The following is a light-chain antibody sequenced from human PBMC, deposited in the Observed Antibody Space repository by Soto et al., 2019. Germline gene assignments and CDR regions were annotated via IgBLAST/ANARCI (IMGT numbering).Light chain of an antibody. CDR2: GAS. CDR3: QQYSNSPRT. CDR1: QSVRSSY. V-gene: IGKV3-20*01. Sequence: EIVLTQSPGTLSLSPGERATLSCRASQSVRSSYLAWYQQKPGQAPRLLIYGASRRATGIPDRFSGSGSGTDFTLTISRLEPEDFAVYYCQQYSNSPRTFGQGTKVDIK. J-gene: IGKJ1*01.